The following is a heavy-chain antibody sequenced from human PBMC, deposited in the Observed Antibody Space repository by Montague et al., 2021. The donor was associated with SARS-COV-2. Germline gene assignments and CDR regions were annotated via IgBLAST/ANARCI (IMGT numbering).Heavy chain of an antibody. D-gene: IGHD3-22*01. Sequence: SLRLSCAASGFTFSAYWMPWVRQAPGKGLEWVANIKQDGSQKYYLDSVKGRFTISRDNAQNSLHLQMNSLRLEDTAVYYCATELPGYYAERGYYSAFDYWGQGTLVSVSS. CDR3: ATELPGYYAERGYYSAFDY. CDR1: GFTFSAYW. CDR2: IKQDGSQK. V-gene: IGHV3-7*05. J-gene: IGHJ4*02.